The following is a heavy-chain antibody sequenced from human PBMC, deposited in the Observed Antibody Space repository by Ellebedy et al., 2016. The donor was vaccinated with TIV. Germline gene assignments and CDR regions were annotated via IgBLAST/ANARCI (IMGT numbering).Heavy chain of an antibody. CDR2: INPSGGST. CDR1: GYTFTSYY. D-gene: IGHD5-12*01. J-gene: IGHJ6*02. V-gene: IGHV1-46*01. Sequence: ASVKVSXXASGYTFTSYYMHWVRQAPGQGLEWMGIINPSGGSTNYAQKFQGRVTMTRDTSTSTVYMELSSLRSEDTAVYYCARDHVATSPYYYGMDVWGQGTTVTVSS. CDR3: ARDHVATSPYYYGMDV.